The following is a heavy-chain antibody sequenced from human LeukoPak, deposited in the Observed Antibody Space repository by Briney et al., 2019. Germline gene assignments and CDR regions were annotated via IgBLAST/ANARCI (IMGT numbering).Heavy chain of an antibody. CDR3: ARDQYYYDF. D-gene: IGHD4-11*01. CDR2: IFHSGST. J-gene: IGHJ4*02. V-gene: IGHV4-30-2*01. Sequence: SQTLSLTCVVFGDSISSGAYSWSWIRQPPGKGLEWIGYIFHSGSTFYNPSLKSRVTISVDNSKNQFSLRLSSVTAADTAVYYCARDQYYYDFWGQGTLVTVSS. CDR1: GDSISSGAYS.